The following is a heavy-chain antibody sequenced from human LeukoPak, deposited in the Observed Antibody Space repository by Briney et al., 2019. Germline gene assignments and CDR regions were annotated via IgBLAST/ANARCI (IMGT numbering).Heavy chain of an antibody. V-gene: IGHV4-30-4*01. CDR3: ARDRYGAENYYYYGLDV. J-gene: IGHJ6*02. CDR2: IYYTGKT. Sequence: SETLSLTCSVSGGSISSGDYYWTWIRQPPGKGLEWIGNIYYTGKTHYNPSLRSRVTISIDTSKNQFSLNLNSLTAADTAVYYCARDRYGAENYYYYGLDVWGQGTTVTVSS. D-gene: IGHD4-17*01. CDR1: GGSISSGDYY.